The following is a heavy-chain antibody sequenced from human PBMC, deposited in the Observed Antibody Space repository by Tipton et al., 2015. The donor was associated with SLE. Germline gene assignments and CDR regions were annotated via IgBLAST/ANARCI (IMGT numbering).Heavy chain of an antibody. Sequence: VQLVQSGGGLIQPGGSLRLSCAASGFSVRSNYMSWVRQAPGKGLEWVSVIFSDGGTYYADSVKGRFTISRDTFKNTLYLQMDSLRAEDRAVYYCARDPRHRAMAGHDYSYMDVWGKGTTVTVSS. CDR3: ARDPRHRAMAGHDYSYMDV. D-gene: IGHD5-12*01. J-gene: IGHJ6*03. CDR1: GFSVRSNY. V-gene: IGHV3-53*01. CDR2: IFSDGGT.